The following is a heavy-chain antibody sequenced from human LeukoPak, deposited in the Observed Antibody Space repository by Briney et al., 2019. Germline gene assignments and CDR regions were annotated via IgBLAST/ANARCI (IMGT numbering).Heavy chain of an antibody. Sequence: GGSLRLSCAASGFTFNNYAMSWVRQAPGKGLEWVSAISGSGGSTYYADSVKGRFTISRDNSKNTLYLQMNSLRAEDTAVYYCAKVAAVALGAFDIWGQGTMVTVSS. CDR2: ISGSGGST. V-gene: IGHV3-23*01. D-gene: IGHD2-15*01. CDR1: GFTFNNYA. J-gene: IGHJ3*02. CDR3: AKVAAVALGAFDI.